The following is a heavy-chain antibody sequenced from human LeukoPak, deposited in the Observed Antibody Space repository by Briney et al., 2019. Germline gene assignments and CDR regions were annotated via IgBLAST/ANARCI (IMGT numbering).Heavy chain of an antibody. CDR2: MRTGESVT. J-gene: IGHJ4*02. CDR1: GFTFSAFG. D-gene: IGHD3-10*01. Sequence: GGSLTLSCAASGFTFSAFGMHWVRQVPGKGLEWLAFMRTGESVTYYTDSLKGRIIISRDNSKNTLYLQMNSLRAEDTAVYYCAKDRGPGYFDYWGQGTLVTVSS. CDR3: AKDRGPGYFDY. V-gene: IGHV3-30*02.